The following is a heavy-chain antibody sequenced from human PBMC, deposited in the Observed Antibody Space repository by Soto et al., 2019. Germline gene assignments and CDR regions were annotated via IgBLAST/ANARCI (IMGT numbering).Heavy chain of an antibody. CDR3: ARKSYYVDSGFYDF. Sequence: GGSLRLSCAASGFSFSRHSMNWVRQAPGKGLEWVSSISPTSEYIYHADSVKGRFTISRDNAENSLYLQMDSLRADDTAVYYCARKSYYVDSGFYDFWGQGALVTVS. CDR1: GFSFSRHS. D-gene: IGHD3-22*01. J-gene: IGHJ4*02. V-gene: IGHV3-21*01. CDR2: ISPTSEYI.